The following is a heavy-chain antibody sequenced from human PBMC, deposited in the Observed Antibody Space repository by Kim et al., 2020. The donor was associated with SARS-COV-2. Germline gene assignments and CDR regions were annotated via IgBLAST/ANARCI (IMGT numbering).Heavy chain of an antibody. D-gene: IGHD3-10*01. CDR3: ARTALWSPGLYGMDV. Sequence: GGSLRLSCAASGFTFSSYWMHWVRQAPGKGLVWVSRINSDGSSTSYADSVKGRFTISRDNAKNTLYLQMNSLRAEDTAVYYCARTALWSPGLYGMDVWGQGTTVTVSS. CDR1: GFTFSSYW. CDR2: INSDGSST. V-gene: IGHV3-74*01. J-gene: IGHJ6*02.